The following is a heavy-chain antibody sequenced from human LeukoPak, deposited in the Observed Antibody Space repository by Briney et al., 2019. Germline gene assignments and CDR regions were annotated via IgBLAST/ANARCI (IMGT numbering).Heavy chain of an antibody. Sequence: SETLSLTCTVSGGSISSHYWSWIRQPPGKGLEWIGYIYYSGSTNYNPSLKSRVTISVDTSKNQFSLKLSSVTAADTAVYYCARDQGVWGPAAMSFAFDIWGQGTMVTVSS. CDR2: IYYSGST. CDR3: ARDQGVWGPAAMSFAFDI. V-gene: IGHV4-59*11. D-gene: IGHD2-2*01. J-gene: IGHJ3*02. CDR1: GGSISSHY.